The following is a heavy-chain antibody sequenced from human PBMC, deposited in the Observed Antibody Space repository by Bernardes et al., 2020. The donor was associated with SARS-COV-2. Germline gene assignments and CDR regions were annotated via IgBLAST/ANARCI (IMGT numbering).Heavy chain of an antibody. CDR2: INPNSGGT. Sequence: ASVKVSCKASGYTFTGYYMHRVRQAPGQGLEWMGWINPNSGGTNYAQKFQGWVTMTRDTSISTAYMELSRLRSDDTAVYYCARSPTDYCSGGSCYRDAFDIWGQGTMVTVSS. J-gene: IGHJ3*02. V-gene: IGHV1-2*04. CDR1: GYTFTGYY. D-gene: IGHD2-15*01. CDR3: ARSPTDYCSGGSCYRDAFDI.